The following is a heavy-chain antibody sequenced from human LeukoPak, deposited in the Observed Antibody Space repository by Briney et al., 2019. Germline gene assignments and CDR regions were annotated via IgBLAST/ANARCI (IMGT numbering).Heavy chain of an antibody. D-gene: IGHD2-21*02. J-gene: IGHJ4*02. V-gene: IGHV5-51*01. CDR1: GYSFSSYW. CDR2: IYPGDYET. Sequence: GESLKISCEGSGYSFSSYWIGWVRQMPGKGLEWMGIIYPGDYETRYSPSFRGLVTISVDKSISTAYLQWSSLKASDTAMYYCAIPPGYCGNDCSFDHWGQGTLVTVSS. CDR3: AIPPGYCGNDCSFDH.